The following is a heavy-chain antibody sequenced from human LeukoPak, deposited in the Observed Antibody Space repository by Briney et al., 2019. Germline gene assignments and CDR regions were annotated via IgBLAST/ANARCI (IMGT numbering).Heavy chain of an antibody. V-gene: IGHV1-2*06. D-gene: IGHD3-22*01. CDR3: ARWPVGFGKYYYDSSGYYQGS. CDR1: GYTFTGYY. Sequence: GASVKVSCKASGYTFTGYYMHWVRQAPGQRLEWMGRINPNSGGTNYAQKFQGRVTMTRDTSISTAYMERSRLRSDDTAVYYCARWPVGFGKYYYDSSGYYQGSWGQGTLVTVSS. CDR2: INPNSGGT. J-gene: IGHJ4*02.